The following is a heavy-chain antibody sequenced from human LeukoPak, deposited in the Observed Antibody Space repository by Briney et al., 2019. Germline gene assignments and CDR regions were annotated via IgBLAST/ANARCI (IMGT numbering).Heavy chain of an antibody. V-gene: IGHV4-61*01. D-gene: IGHD2-21*02. J-gene: IGHJ4*02. Sequence: SETLSLTCTVSGGSVSSGSYYWSWIRQPPRKGLEWIGYIYYSGSTNYNPSLKSRVTISVDTSKNQFSLKLSSVTAADTAVYYCARGRYCGGDCYRPPDYWGQGTLVTVSS. CDR3: ARGRYCGGDCYRPPDY. CDR1: GGSVSSGSYY. CDR2: IYYSGST.